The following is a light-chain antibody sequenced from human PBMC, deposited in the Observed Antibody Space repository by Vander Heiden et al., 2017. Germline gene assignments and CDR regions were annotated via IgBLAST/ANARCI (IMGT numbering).Light chain of an antibody. CDR3: QQYNIWPHT. Sequence: DIEMTQSPATLSVSPGGRATLTCRASQDISNDLAWFSQTPGQPPRLLIYGASSRATGVPARFGASGSGTEFTLTISSLQSEDSASYYCQQYNIWPHTFGQGTKLEI. CDR2: GAS. J-gene: IGKJ2*01. V-gene: IGKV3-15*01. CDR1: QDISND.